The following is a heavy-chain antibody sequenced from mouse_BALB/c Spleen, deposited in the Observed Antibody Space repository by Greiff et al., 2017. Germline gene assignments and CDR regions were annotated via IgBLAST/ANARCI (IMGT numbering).Heavy chain of an antibody. D-gene: IGHD2-2*01. CDR2: IDPANGNP. CDR3: APIYYRLGGWFAY. CDR1: GFNIKYTY. J-gene: IGHJ3*01. Sequence: DVQLQESGAELVKPGASVKLSCTASGFNIKYTYMHWVKQRPEQGLEWIGRIDPANGNPKYDPKFQGKATITADTSSYTAYLQHSSLTSEDTAVYYCAPIYYRLGGWFAYWGQGTLVTVSA. V-gene: IGHV14-3*02.